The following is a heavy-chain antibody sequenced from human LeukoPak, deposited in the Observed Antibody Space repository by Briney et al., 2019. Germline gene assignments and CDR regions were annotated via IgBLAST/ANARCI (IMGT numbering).Heavy chain of an antibody. V-gene: IGHV3-21*01. CDR3: ARDLLGWELHYFDY. J-gene: IGHJ4*02. CDR1: GFTFSTYT. CDR2: ISSRSSYI. Sequence: GGSLRLSCAASGFTFSTYTMNWVRQAPGKGLEWVSSISSRSSYIYYADSVKGRFTISRDNAKNSLYLQMNSLRAEDTAVYYCARDLLGWELHYFDYWGQGTLVTVSS. D-gene: IGHD1-26*01.